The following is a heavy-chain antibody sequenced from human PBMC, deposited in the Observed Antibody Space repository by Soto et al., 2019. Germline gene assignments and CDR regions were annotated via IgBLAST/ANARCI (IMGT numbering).Heavy chain of an antibody. J-gene: IGHJ4*02. CDR1: GFPFRTYA. D-gene: IGHD5-12*01. V-gene: IGHV3-48*02. Sequence: EVQLVESGGGLIQPGGSLRVSCAASGFPFRTYAMNWVRQAPGKGLEWVSYINHSSDTIYYADSVKGRFTISRENAKNSLYLQMNSLRDEDTAVYYCVRDRGYTGYDSEYWGQGTLVTVSS. CDR3: VRDRGYTGYDSEY. CDR2: INHSSDTI.